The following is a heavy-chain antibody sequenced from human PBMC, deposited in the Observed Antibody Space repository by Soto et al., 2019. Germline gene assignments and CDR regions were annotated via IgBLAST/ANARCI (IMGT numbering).Heavy chain of an antibody. CDR3: ASVIGGDSEYYFDY. V-gene: IGHV4-4*02. J-gene: IGHJ4*02. CDR1: GGSISSSNW. CDR2: IYHSGST. Sequence: PSETLSLTCAVSGGSISSSNWWSWVRQPPGKGLEWIGEIYHSGSTNYNPSLKSRVTISVDKSKNQFSLNLRSLTAADSAMYYCASVIGGDSEYYFDYWGQGALVTVSS. D-gene: IGHD2-21*02.